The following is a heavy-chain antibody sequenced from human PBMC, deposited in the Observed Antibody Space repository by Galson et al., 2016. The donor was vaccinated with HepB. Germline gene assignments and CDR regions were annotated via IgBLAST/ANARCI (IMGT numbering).Heavy chain of an antibody. V-gene: IGHV3-23*01. J-gene: IGHJ4*02. CDR1: GFTFSIFA. CDR2: ISDNGGST. Sequence: SLRLSCAASGFTFSIFAMNWVRQAPGKGLEWVSGISDNGGSTYYVDSVKGRFTISRDNFKSMLYLQMNSLRAEDTAVYYCAKGLTTVTTEVDYWGQGTLVTVSS. D-gene: IGHD4-17*01. CDR3: AKGLTTVTTEVDY.